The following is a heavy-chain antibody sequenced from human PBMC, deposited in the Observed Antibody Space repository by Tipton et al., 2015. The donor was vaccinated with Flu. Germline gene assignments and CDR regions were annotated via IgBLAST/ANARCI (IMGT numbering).Heavy chain of an antibody. CDR2: INPDTGDT. V-gene: IGHV1-2*02. J-gene: IGHJ4*02. Sequence: QLVQSGAEVKKPGASVKVSCKASGYTFTGHYMHWVRQAPGQGPEWMGWINPDTGDTNYAQNFQGRVTMTRDTSIGTAFMELNRLTSDDTAVYYCVRLFRGTYHIDSWGQGALVTVSS. CDR3: VRLFRGTYHIDS. CDR1: GYTFTGHY. D-gene: IGHD3-16*02.